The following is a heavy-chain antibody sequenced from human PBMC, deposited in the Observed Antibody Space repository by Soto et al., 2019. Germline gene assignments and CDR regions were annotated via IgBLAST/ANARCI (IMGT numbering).Heavy chain of an antibody. CDR2: ISYDGSNK. Sequence: QPGGSLRLSCAASGFTFSSYAMHWVRQAPGKGLEWVAVISYDGSNKYYADSVKGRFTISRDNSKNTLYLQMNSLRAEDTAVYYCARDIYDSYYFDYWGQGTPVTVSS. CDR3: ARDIYDSYYFDY. J-gene: IGHJ4*02. D-gene: IGHD3-22*01. CDR1: GFTFSSYA. V-gene: IGHV3-30-3*01.